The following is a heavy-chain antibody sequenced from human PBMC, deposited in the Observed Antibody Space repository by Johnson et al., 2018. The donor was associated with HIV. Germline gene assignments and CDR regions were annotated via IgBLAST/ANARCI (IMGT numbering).Heavy chain of an antibody. CDR2: IKSKTDGGTT. Sequence: MQLVESGGGLVKSGGSLRLSCAASGFTFSNAWMSWVRQAPGKGLEWVGRIKSKTDGGTTDYVAPVKGRFTISRDDSKNTLYLQMRSLKTEDTAVYYCTTDWPLRSCDWLFHDAFDIWGQGTMVTVSS. J-gene: IGHJ3*02. CDR3: TTDWPLRSCDWLFHDAFDI. V-gene: IGHV3-15*01. D-gene: IGHD3-9*01. CDR1: GFTFSNAW.